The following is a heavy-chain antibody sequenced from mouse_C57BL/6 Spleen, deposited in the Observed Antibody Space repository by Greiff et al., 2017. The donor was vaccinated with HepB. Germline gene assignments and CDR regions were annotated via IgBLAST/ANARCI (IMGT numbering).Heavy chain of an antibody. Sequence: VQLVESGPGLVKPSQSLFLTCSITGFPITSGYYWIWIRQSPGKPLEWMGYITHSGETFYNPSLQSPISITRETSKNQFFLQLNSVTTEDTAMYYCAGAPTETGYAMDYWGQGTSVTVSS. CDR3: AGAPTETGYAMDY. V-gene: IGHV12-3*01. J-gene: IGHJ4*01. D-gene: IGHD4-1*02. CDR2: ITHSGET. CDR1: GFPITSGYY.